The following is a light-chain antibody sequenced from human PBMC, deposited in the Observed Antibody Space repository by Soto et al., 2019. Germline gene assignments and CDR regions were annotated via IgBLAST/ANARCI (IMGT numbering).Light chain of an antibody. J-gene: IGLJ2*01. V-gene: IGLV1-40*01. Sequence: QAVVTQPPSVSGAPGRRVTISCTGSNSNIGAGYDVHWYQQLPGTAPKLLIYGNTNRPSGVPDRFSGSKSGTSASLAITGLLAEDEADYYCQSYDSSLSVVFRGGTKLTVL. CDR2: GNT. CDR1: NSNIGAGYD. CDR3: QSYDSSLSVV.